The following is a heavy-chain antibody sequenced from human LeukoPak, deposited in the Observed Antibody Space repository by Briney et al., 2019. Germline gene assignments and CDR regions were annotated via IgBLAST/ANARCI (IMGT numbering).Heavy chain of an antibody. Sequence: GGSLRLSCAASGFTFSSYEMNWVRQVPGKGLVWVSRISNDGTGKVYADSVKGRFTISRDNAKNTLYLQMDSLRADDTAVYYCARDLHWGASDFWGQGTLVTVSS. V-gene: IGHV3-74*01. J-gene: IGHJ4*02. CDR1: GFTFSSYE. CDR2: ISNDGTGK. CDR3: ARDLHWGASDF. D-gene: IGHD1-26*01.